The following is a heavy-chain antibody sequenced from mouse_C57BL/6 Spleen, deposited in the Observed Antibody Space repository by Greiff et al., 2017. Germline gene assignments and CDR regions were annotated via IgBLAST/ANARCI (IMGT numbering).Heavy chain of an antibody. Sequence: QVHVKQSGAELVRPGSSVKLSCKASGYTFTSYWMHWVKQRPIQGLEWIGNIDPSDSETHYNQKFKDKATLTVDKSSSTAYMQLSSLTSEDSAVYYCAREDYSNPSFDYWGQGTTLTVSS. CDR2: IDPSDSET. CDR1: GYTFTSYW. V-gene: IGHV1-52*01. CDR3: AREDYSNPSFDY. J-gene: IGHJ2*01. D-gene: IGHD2-5*01.